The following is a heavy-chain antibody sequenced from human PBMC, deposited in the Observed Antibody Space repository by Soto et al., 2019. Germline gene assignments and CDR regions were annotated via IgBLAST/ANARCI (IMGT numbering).Heavy chain of an antibody. V-gene: IGHV6-1*01. Sequence: SQTLSLTFAISGDSVSSNSVVWNWIRQSPSRGLEWLGRTYYRSKWYYEYAESVKSRIAINPDTSKNQFSLQLNSVTPEDTAVYYCARGAFIVSPSTGFDYWGQGTPVTVSA. D-gene: IGHD3-16*02. CDR1: GDSVSSNSVV. J-gene: IGHJ4*02. CDR2: TYYRSKWYY. CDR3: ARGAFIVSPSTGFDY.